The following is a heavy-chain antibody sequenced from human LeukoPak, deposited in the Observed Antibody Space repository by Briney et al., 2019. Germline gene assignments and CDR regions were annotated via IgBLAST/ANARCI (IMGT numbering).Heavy chain of an antibody. Sequence: SETLSLTCTVSGGSISGSSYYWGWIRQPPGKGLEWIGSIYYSGNTYYNPSLKSRVTISVDTSKNQFSLKLSSVTAADTAVYYCARSRNSGYDFTGSTGFDYWGQGTLVTVSS. CDR3: ARSRNSGYDFTGSTGFDY. CDR2: IYYSGNT. CDR1: GGSISGSSYY. V-gene: IGHV4-39*07. J-gene: IGHJ4*02. D-gene: IGHD5-12*01.